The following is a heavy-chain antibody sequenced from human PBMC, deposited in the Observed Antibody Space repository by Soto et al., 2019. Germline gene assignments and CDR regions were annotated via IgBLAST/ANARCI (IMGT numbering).Heavy chain of an antibody. J-gene: IGHJ4*02. V-gene: IGHV1-46*01. Sequence: ASVKVSCKASGYTFTSYYMHWVRQAPGQGLEWMGIINPSGGSTSYAQKFQGRVTMTRDTPTSTVYMELSSLRSEDTAVYYCARDMEAVAGTVYFDYWGQGTLVTVSS. CDR1: GYTFTSYY. CDR2: INPSGGST. CDR3: ARDMEAVAGTVYFDY. D-gene: IGHD6-19*01.